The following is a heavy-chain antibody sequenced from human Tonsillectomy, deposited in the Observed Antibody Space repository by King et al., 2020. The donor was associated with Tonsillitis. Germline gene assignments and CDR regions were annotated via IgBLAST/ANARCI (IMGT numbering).Heavy chain of an antibody. J-gene: IGHJ4*02. Sequence: VTLKESGPVLVKPTEALTLTCTVSGFSLSNARMGVSWLRQPPGKALEWLAHIFSNDEKSYSTSLKSRLTISKDTSKSQVVLTMTNMDPVDTATYYCARINNRVLRYFDWDFDYWGQGTLVTVSS. D-gene: IGHD3-9*01. CDR2: IFSNDEK. CDR3: ARINNRVLRYFDWDFDY. V-gene: IGHV2-26*01. CDR1: GFSLSNARMG.